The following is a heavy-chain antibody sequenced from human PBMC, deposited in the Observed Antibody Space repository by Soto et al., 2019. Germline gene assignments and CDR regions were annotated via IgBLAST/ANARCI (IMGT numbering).Heavy chain of an antibody. D-gene: IGHD3-10*01. J-gene: IGHJ4*02. CDR3: ARGRYGEY. Sequence: QVHLVQSGAEVKKPGASVKVSGQGSGYAFTTYGITWVRQAPGQGLEWMGWISAHNGNTNYAQKLQGRVTVTRDTSTSTAYMELRSLRYDDTAVYYCARGRYGEYWGQVALVNVSS. V-gene: IGHV1-18*01. CDR2: ISAHNGNT. CDR1: GYAFTTYG.